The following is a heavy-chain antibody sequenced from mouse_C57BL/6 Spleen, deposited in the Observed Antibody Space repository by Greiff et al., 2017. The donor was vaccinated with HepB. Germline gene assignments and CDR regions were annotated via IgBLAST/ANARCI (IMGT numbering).Heavy chain of an antibody. CDR3: ARYPYYYGSRGFAY. V-gene: IGHV1-42*01. Sequence: EVQLQQSGPELVKPGASVKISCTASGYSFTGYYMNWVKQSPEKSLEWIGEINPSTGGTTYNQKFKAKATLTVDKSSSTAYMQLKSLTSEDSAVYYCARYPYYYGSRGFAYWGQGTLVTVAA. J-gene: IGHJ3*01. D-gene: IGHD1-1*01. CDR1: GYSFTGYY. CDR2: INPSTGGT.